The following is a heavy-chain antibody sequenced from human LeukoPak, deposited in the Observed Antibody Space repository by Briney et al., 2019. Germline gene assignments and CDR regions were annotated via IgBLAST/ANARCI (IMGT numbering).Heavy chain of an antibody. D-gene: IGHD2-15*01. CDR2: INTDGRTT. V-gene: IGHV3-74*01. J-gene: IGHJ4*02. CDR3: ARGFLGSCSGGSCYSGY. Sequence: PGGSLRLSCAASGFTFSTNRMHWVRQAPGKGLVWVSHINTDGRTTNYAASVKGRFTISRDSAKITLYLQMNSLRVEDAAVYYCARGFLGSCSGGSCYSGYWGQGTLVAVSS. CDR1: GFTFSTNR.